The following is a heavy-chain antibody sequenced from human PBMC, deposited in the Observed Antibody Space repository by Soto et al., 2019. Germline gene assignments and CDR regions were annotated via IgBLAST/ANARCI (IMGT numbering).Heavy chain of an antibody. D-gene: IGHD2-2*01. CDR3: ARHVPAAGYYYGMDV. V-gene: IGHV1-69*05. CDR2: IIPIFGTA. Sequence: QVQLVQSGAEVKKPGSSVKVSCKASGGTFSSYAISWVRQAPGQGLEWMGGIIPIFGTANYAQKFQGRVTVTXAXSXXTADMEVSSLRSEDTAVYYCARHVPAAGYYYGMDVWGQGTTVTVSS. CDR1: GGTFSSYA. J-gene: IGHJ6*02.